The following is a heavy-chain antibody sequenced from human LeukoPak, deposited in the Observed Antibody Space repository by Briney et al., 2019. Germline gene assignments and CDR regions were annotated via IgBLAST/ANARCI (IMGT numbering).Heavy chain of an antibody. CDR1: GFTFSSYG. D-gene: IGHD4-17*01. V-gene: IGHV3-30*02. Sequence: GGSLRLSCAASGFTFSSYGMHWVRQAPGKGLEWVAFIRYDGSNKYYADSVKGRFTISRDNSKNTLYLQMNSLRAEDTAVYYCAKDGWTTVTTIYYFDSWGQGTLVTVSS. CDR2: IRYDGSNK. CDR3: AKDGWTTVTTIYYFDS. J-gene: IGHJ4*02.